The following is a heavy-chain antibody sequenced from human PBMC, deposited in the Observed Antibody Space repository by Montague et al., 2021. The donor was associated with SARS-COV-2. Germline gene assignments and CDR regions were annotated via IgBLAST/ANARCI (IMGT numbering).Heavy chain of an antibody. Sequence: SETLSLTCTVSGGSISSYYWNWVRQSAGKGLEWIGRIYTSGSTNCDPSLKSRVTMSVDTSKNQFSLKLSSVTAADTAVYYCARGALFYDSSGYYSDAFDIWGQGTMVTVSS. D-gene: IGHD3-22*01. J-gene: IGHJ3*02. CDR3: ARGALFYDSSGYYSDAFDI. V-gene: IGHV4-4*07. CDR1: GGSISSYY. CDR2: IYTSGST.